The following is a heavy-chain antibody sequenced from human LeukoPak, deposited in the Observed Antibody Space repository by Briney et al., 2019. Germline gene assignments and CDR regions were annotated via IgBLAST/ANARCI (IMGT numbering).Heavy chain of an antibody. CDR2: IYYSGST. V-gene: IGHV4-59*04. CDR1: GGSISSYY. D-gene: IGHD3-22*01. J-gene: IGHJ5*02. Sequence: SETPSLTCTVSGGSISSYYWSWIRQPPGKGLEWIGYIYYSGSTYYNPSLKSRVTISVDTSKNQFSLKLSSVTAADTAVYYCARLWYYDSSGYYYHWFDPWGQGTLVTVSS. CDR3: ARLWYYDSSGYYYHWFDP.